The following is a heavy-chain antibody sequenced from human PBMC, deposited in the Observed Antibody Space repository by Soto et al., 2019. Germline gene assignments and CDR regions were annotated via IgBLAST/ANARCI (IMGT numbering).Heavy chain of an antibody. V-gene: IGHV1-18*01. Sequence: GASVKVSCKASGYTFTSYGISWVRQAPGQGLEWMGWISAYNGNTNYAQKLQGRVTMTTDTSTSTAYMELRSLRSDDTAVYYCARDREDSGYDVFSDWFDPWGQGTLVTVSS. CDR3: ARDREDSGYDVFSDWFDP. CDR1: GYTFTSYG. J-gene: IGHJ5*02. D-gene: IGHD5-12*01. CDR2: ISAYNGNT.